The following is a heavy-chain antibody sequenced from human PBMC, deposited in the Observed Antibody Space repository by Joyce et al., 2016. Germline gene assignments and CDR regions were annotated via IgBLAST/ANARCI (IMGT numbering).Heavy chain of an antibody. J-gene: IGHJ6*02. CDR1: GGAFSNFT. D-gene: IGHD1-14*01. Sequence: QVLLVQSGATVKRPGSSLRVSCKSSGGAFSNFTVNWVRRAPGQRLEWMGGIIPFSGAAKYAEHFQGRVTLTADLSTRTAYMELSSLTSADTAVYYCARGGTSSDHYFFYTLDVWGPGTTVIVSS. CDR2: IIPFSGAA. V-gene: IGHV1-69*12. CDR3: ARGGTSSDHYFFYTLDV.